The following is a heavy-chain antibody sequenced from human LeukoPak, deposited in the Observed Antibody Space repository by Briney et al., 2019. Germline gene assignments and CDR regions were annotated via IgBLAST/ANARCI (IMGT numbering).Heavy chain of an antibody. CDR2: ISTSSSYI. CDR3: AKDSRGYNRPIDY. V-gene: IGHV3-21*04. D-gene: IGHD5-24*01. CDR1: GFTFSSYN. J-gene: IGHJ4*02. Sequence: GGSLRLSCAASGFTFSSYNMNWVRQAPGEGLEWVSFISTSSSYIYYADSVKGRFTISRDNSNNILFLQMYGLRVEDTALYYCAKDSRGYNRPIDYWGQGTLVTVSS.